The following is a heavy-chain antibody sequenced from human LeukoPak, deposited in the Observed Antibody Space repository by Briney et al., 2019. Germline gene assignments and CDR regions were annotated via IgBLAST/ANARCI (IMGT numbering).Heavy chain of an antibody. CDR1: GFTFSDYY. CDR2: ISSSSTYI. CDR3: ARDQYYDSSGSSAKGGY. D-gene: IGHD3-22*01. Sequence: PGGSLRLSCAASGFTFSDYYMSWIRQAPGKGLEWVSSISSSSTYIYYADSVKGRFTISRDNAKNSLYLQMNSLRAEDAAVYYCARDQYYDSSGSSAKGGYWGQGTLVTVSS. V-gene: IGHV3-11*06. J-gene: IGHJ4*02.